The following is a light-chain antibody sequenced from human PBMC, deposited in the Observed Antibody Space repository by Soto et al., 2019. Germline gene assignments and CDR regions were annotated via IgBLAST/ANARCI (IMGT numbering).Light chain of an antibody. V-gene: IGKV3-15*01. CDR3: QQYNNWPQWT. CDR1: QSVSSN. CDR2: AAS. Sequence: EIVMTQSPATLSVSPGERVTLSCRASQSVSSNLAWYQYIPGQAPRLLIYAASTRATDIPARFSGSGSGTEFPLTISSLQSEVFEVYYCQQYNNWPQWTFAQGTRLDIK. J-gene: IGKJ1*01.